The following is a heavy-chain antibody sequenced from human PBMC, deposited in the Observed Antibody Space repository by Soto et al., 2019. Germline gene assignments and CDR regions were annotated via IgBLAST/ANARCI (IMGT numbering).Heavy chain of an antibody. D-gene: IGHD3-16*01. J-gene: IGHJ5*02. CDR1: GGSISNYY. Sequence: PSETLSLTCNVSGGSISNYYWTWIRQSPEKGLEWIGYMYYNGNINYNPSLKSRVTISIDTSKNQFSLTLKSVTAADTAVYYCASGGNWCDPWGQGFPVTVSS. CDR2: MYYNGNI. V-gene: IGHV4-59*01. CDR3: ASGGNWCDP.